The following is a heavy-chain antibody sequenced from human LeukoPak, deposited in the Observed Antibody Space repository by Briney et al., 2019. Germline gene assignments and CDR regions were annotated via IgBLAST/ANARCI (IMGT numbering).Heavy chain of an antibody. CDR1: GFIFSNYA. V-gene: IGHV3-23*01. J-gene: IGHJ5*02. D-gene: IGHD3-22*01. CDR3: AKAVGPSGYYPAS. CDR2: VTGNGGNA. Sequence: GGSLRLSCAASGFIFSNYAMSWVRQAPGKGLEWVSAVTGNGGNAYYADSVKGRFTISRDTSKNTLFLQTNSLRAEDSAVYYCAKAVGPSGYYPASWGQGTLVTVSS.